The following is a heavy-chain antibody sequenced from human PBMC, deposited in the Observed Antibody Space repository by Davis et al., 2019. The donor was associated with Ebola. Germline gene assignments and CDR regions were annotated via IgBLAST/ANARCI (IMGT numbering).Heavy chain of an antibody. D-gene: IGHD6-6*01. CDR3: ARDSGDSSSLYYYGMDV. CDR2: ITAYNGNT. V-gene: IGHV1-18*04. J-gene: IGHJ6*02. Sequence: AASVKVSCKASGYTFTSYGINWVRQAPGQGLEWMGWITAYNGNTNYVQKLQGRVTMTTDTSTSTAYMELRSLRSDDTAVYYCARDSGDSSSLYYYGMDVWGQGATVTVSS. CDR1: GYTFTSYG.